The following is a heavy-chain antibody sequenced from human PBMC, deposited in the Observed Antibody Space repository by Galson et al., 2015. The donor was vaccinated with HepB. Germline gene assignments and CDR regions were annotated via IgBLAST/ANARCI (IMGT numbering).Heavy chain of an antibody. CDR1: GFTFHNYW. J-gene: IGHJ4*02. V-gene: IGHV3-7*01. Sequence: SLRLSCAASGFTFHNYWMNWVRHIPGKGLEWVASMKQDGTEKYYVASVRDRFTISGDTAKNSLSLQMNSLRAEDTAVYHCYDGHYSGRWGRGTQVTVSS. CDR3: YDGHYSGR. D-gene: IGHD4-17*01. CDR2: MKQDGTEK.